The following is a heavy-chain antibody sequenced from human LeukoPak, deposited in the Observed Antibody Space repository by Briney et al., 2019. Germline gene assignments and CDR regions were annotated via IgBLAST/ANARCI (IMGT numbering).Heavy chain of an antibody. J-gene: IGHJ4*02. V-gene: IGHV3-23*01. Sequence: PGGSLRLSCAASGFTFSSYAMSWVRQAPGKGLEWVSAISGSGGSTYYADSVKGRFTISRDNPKNTLYLQMNSLRAEDTAVNYCANDYYGSGSYLFDYWGQGTLVTVSS. CDR2: ISGSGGST. CDR3: ANDYYGSGSYLFDY. CDR1: GFTFSSYA. D-gene: IGHD3-10*01.